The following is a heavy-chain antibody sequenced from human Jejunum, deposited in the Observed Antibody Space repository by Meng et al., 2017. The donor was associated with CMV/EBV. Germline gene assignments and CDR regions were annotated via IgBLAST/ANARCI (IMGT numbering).Heavy chain of an antibody. V-gene: IGHV1-2*06. CDR3: ARGHNFGFEY. CDR2: INTKTGGT. J-gene: IGHJ4*02. D-gene: IGHD1-1*01. CDR1: GYNFTGYN. Sequence: SCKAAGYNFTGYNMHWVRQAPGQGLEWMGRINTKTGGTKYAQKFQGRVTMTRDTSISTGYMELNSLRSDDTAVYYCARGHNFGFEYWGQGTLVTVSS.